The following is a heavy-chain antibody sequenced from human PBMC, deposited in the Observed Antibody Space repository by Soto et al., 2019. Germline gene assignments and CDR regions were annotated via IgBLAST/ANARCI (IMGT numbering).Heavy chain of an antibody. D-gene: IGHD3-10*01. V-gene: IGHV3-30*18. Sequence: QVQVVDSGGGVVQPGGSLRLSCVASGFSFSTYGMHWVRQAPGKGLEWVTFISNDGSNEKYADSVQGRFIIARDNSKNTVYLQMDSLRDEDTAVYYCTKAPLRDRGKYFDYWGQGTLVTVSS. CDR2: ISNDGSNE. CDR1: GFSFSTYG. J-gene: IGHJ4*02. CDR3: TKAPLRDRGKYFDY.